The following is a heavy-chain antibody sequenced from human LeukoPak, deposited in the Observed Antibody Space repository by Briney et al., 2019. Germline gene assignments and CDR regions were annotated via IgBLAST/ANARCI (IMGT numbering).Heavy chain of an antibody. V-gene: IGHV1-2*02. D-gene: IGHD4-17*01. J-gene: IGHJ3*02. CDR2: INPNSGGT. CDR1: GYTFTGYY. CDR3: AREKDGDYESPHAFDI. Sequence: GASVKVSCKASGYTFTGYYMHWVRQAPGQGLEWMGWINPNSGGTNYAQKFQGRVTMTRDTSISTAYMELSRLRSDDTAVYYCAREKDGDYESPHAFDIWGQGTMVTVSS.